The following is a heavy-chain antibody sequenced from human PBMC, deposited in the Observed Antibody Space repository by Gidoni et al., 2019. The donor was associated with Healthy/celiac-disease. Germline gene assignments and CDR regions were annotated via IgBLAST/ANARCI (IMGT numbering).Heavy chain of an antibody. Sequence: LEWVSAISGSGGSTYYADSVKGRFTISRDNSKNTLYLQMNSLRAEDMAVYYCAKLRLYYDSSGYSGGMDVWGQGTTVTVSS. J-gene: IGHJ6*02. D-gene: IGHD3-22*01. CDR3: AKLRLYYDSSGYSGGMDV. CDR2: ISGSGGST. V-gene: IGHV3-23*01.